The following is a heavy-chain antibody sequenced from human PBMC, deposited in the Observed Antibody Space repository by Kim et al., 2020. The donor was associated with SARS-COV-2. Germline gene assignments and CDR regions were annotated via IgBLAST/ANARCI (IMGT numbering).Heavy chain of an antibody. D-gene: IGHD4-17*01. CDR3: AKASKLTVAFDP. V-gene: IGHV3-23*01. Sequence: YSADSVKGRFTISRDNSKNTLYLQMNSLRAEDTAVYYCAKASKLTVAFDPWGQGTLVTVSS. J-gene: IGHJ5*02.